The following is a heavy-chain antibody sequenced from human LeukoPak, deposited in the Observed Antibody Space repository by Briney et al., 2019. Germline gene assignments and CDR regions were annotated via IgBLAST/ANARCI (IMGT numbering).Heavy chain of an antibody. CDR2: IYYSGST. D-gene: IGHD6-19*01. CDR1: GGSISSYY. V-gene: IGHV4-59*01. J-gene: IGHJ4*02. Sequence: SETLSLTCTVSGGSISSYYWSWIRQPPGKGLEWIGYIYYSGSTNYNPSLKSRVTISVDTSKNHFSLKLSSVTAADTAVYYCARGEYSSGWYYFDYWGQGTLVTVSS. CDR3: ARGEYSSGWYYFDY.